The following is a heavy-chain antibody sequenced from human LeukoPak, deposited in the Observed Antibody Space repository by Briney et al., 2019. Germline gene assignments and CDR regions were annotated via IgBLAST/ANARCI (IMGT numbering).Heavy chain of an antibody. J-gene: IGHJ4*02. D-gene: IGHD1-26*01. CDR2: ISAYNGNT. V-gene: IGHV1-18*01. Sequence: GASVKLSCKASGYTFTSYGISWVRQAPGQGLEWMGWISAYNGNTNYAQKLQGRVTMTTDTSTSTAYMELRSLRSDDTAVYDCARECEWDLLLRYDYWGQGTLVTVSS. CDR1: GYTFTSYG. CDR3: ARECEWDLLLRYDY.